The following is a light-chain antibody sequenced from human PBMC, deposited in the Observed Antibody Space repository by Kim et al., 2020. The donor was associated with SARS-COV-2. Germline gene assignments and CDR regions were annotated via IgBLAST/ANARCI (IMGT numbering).Light chain of an antibody. J-gene: IGKJ2*03. Sequence: EIVMTQSPATLSVSPGERATLSCRASQSISNNLAWYQHKPGQAPRLLIYGTSTMATGIPARFSGSGSGTDFTLTVSSLQSEDFAVYYCHQYNDWPPGDSFGQGTKLEI. CDR2: GTS. V-gene: IGKV3-15*01. CDR1: QSISNN. CDR3: HQYNDWPPGDS.